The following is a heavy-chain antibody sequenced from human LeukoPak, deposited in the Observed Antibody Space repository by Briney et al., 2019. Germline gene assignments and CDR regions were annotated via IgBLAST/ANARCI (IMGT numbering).Heavy chain of an antibody. Sequence: GASVKVSCKASGYTFTSYYMHWVRQAPGQGLEWMGIINPSGGSTSYAQKFQGRVTMTRDTSTSTVYMELSSLRSEDTAVYYCAGDRGRAVVVPAAIYAFDIWGQGTMVTVSS. CDR1: GYTFTSYY. J-gene: IGHJ3*02. CDR3: AGDRGRAVVVPAAIYAFDI. D-gene: IGHD2-2*01. CDR2: INPSGGST. V-gene: IGHV1-46*01.